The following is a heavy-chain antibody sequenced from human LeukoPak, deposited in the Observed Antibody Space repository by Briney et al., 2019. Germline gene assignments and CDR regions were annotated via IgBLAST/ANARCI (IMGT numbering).Heavy chain of an antibody. CDR2: VNHSGST. J-gene: IGHJ3*02. V-gene: IGHV4-34*01. CDR3: ARLDYGDLGAFDI. D-gene: IGHD4-17*01. CDR1: RGSFSGYY. Sequence: SSETLSLTCAVYRGSFSGYYWSWIRLPPGKGLEWIGEVNHSGSTDYKPSLKSRVTISVDTSKNQFSLKLSSVTAADTAVYYCARLDYGDLGAFDIWGQGTMVTVSS.